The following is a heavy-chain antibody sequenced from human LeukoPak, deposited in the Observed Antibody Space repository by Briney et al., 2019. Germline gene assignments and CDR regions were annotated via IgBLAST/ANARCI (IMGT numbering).Heavy chain of an antibody. D-gene: IGHD6-6*01. Sequence: GGSLRLSCAASGFTFSNYGMHWVRQAPGKGLEWVAVIWFDGTNKYYADSVRGRFTISRDNSKNTLYLQMNSLRGEDTAVYYCGKDRSSSGGNWFDPWGQGTLVTVCS. J-gene: IGHJ5*02. CDR1: GFTFSNYG. V-gene: IGHV3-30*02. CDR2: IWFDGTNK. CDR3: GKDRSSSGGNWFDP.